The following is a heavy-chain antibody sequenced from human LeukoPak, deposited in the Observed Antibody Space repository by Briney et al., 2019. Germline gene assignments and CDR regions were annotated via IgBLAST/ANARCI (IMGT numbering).Heavy chain of an antibody. J-gene: IGHJ4*02. V-gene: IGHV3-74*01. CDR1: GFTFSSYW. CDR2: INSDGSST. D-gene: IGHD3-3*01. CDR3: ARCFWRGHRNENTFDY. Sequence: GGSLRLSCAASGFTFSSYWMHWVRQAPGKGLVWVSRINSDGSSTSYADSVKGRFTISRDNAKNTLYLQMNSLRAADTAVYYCARCFWRGHRNENTFDYWGQGALVTVSS.